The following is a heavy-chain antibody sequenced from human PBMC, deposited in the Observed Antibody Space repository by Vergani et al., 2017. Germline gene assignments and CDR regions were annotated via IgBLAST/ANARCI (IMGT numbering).Heavy chain of an antibody. J-gene: IGHJ5*02. V-gene: IGHV5-51*01. CDR2: IYPGESDT. CDR3: ASLRPSNQIRPWCDP. CDR1: GYSFTSYW. Sequence: VQLVQSGAEVKKPGESLKISCKGSGYSFTSYWIGWVRQMPGKGLEWMGTIYPGESDTRYSPSFQGQVTLSADKSISTAYLQWSSLKASDTAMYYCASLRPSNQIRPWCDPWGQGTLVTVSS.